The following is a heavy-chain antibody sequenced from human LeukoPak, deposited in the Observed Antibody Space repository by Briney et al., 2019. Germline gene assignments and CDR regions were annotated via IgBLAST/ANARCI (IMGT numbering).Heavy chain of an antibody. V-gene: IGHV4-59*12. J-gene: IGHJ4*02. CDR2: IYYSGST. CDR3: ARARITMVRGVTPFDY. D-gene: IGHD3-10*01. Sequence: SETLSLTCTVSGGSISSYYWSWIRQPPGKGLEWIGYIYYSGSTYYNPSLKSRVTISVDTSKNQFSLKLSSVTAADTAVYYCARARITMVRGVTPFDYWGQGTLVTVSS. CDR1: GGSISSYY.